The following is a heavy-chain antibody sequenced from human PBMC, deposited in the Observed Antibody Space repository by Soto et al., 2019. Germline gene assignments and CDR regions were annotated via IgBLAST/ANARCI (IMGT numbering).Heavy chain of an antibody. V-gene: IGHV1-69*12. CDR2: IIPIFGTA. CDR1: GGTFSSYA. Sequence: QVQLVQSGAEVXXXXXSVKVSCKASGGTFSSYAISWVRQAPGQGLEWMGGIIPIFGTANYAQKFQGRVTITADESTSPAYMELSSLKSEDTAVYYFVKSSGPRGLDYWGQGTLVTVSS. J-gene: IGHJ4*02. D-gene: IGHD6-19*01. CDR3: VKSSGPRGLDY.